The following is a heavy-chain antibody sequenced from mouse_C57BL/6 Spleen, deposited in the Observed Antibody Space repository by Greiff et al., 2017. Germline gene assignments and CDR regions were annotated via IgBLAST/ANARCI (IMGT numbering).Heavy chain of an antibody. CDR1: GYTFTDYY. Sequence: EVQLQQSGPELVKPGASVKISCKASGYTFTDYYMNWVKQTPGKSLEWIGDINPNNGGTSYNQKFKGKATLTVDKSSSTAYMELRSLTSEDSAVYYCARRGLYYYGSSGFAYWGQGTLVTVSA. D-gene: IGHD1-1*01. J-gene: IGHJ3*01. CDR3: ARRGLYYYGSSGFAY. V-gene: IGHV1-26*01. CDR2: INPNNGGT.